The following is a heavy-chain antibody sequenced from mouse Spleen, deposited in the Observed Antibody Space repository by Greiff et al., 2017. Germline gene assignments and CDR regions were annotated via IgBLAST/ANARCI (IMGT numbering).Heavy chain of an antibody. Sequence: EVQLQQSGPELVKPGASVKISCKASGYSFTGYYMNWVKQSPEKSLEWIGEINPSTGGTTYNQKFKAKATLTVDKSSSTAYMQLKSLTSEDSAVYYCARLGLLHYYAMDYWGQGTSVTVSS. CDR1: GYSFTGYY. CDR3: ARLGLLHYYAMDY. D-gene: IGHD2-3*01. J-gene: IGHJ4*01. CDR2: INPSTGGT. V-gene: IGHV1-42*01.